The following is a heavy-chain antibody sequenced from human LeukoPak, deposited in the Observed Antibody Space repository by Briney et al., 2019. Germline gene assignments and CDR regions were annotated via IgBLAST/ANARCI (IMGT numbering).Heavy chain of an antibody. D-gene: IGHD3-10*02. V-gene: IGHV3-21*01. CDR3: AELGITMIGGV. J-gene: IGHJ6*04. CDR2: ISSSSSYI. Sequence: GGSLRLSCAASGFTFSSYCMDWVRQTPGKGLEWVSSISSSSSYIYYADSVEGRFTISRDNAKNSLYLQMNSLRAEDTAVYYCAELGITMIGGVWGKGTTVTISS. CDR1: GFTFSSYC.